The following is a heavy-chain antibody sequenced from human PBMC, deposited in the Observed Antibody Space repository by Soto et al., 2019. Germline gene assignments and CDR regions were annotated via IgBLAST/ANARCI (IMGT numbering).Heavy chain of an antibody. D-gene: IGHD5-12*01. CDR3: TKNSAYALDY. Sequence: QVQLQESGPGLVKPSGTLSLSCAVSGGSVSNNNWWSWVRQSPGNGLEWIGEIHHSGGTSYNPSLESRATLSVEKSKNELSMKLNYVTAADTAVYYCTKNSAYALDYWGLGILVTVSS. CDR2: IHHSGGT. V-gene: IGHV4-4*02. CDR1: GGSVSNNNW. J-gene: IGHJ4*02.